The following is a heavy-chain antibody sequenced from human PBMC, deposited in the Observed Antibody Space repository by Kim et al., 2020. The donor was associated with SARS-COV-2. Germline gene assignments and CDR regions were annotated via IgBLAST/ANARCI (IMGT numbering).Heavy chain of an antibody. Sequence: GGSLRLSCAASGFTFSSYAMSWVRQAPGKGLEWVSAISGSGGSTYYADSVKGRFTISRDNSKNTLYLQMNSLRAEDTAVYYCAKDHEPNSREWLRWTGTESVADYWGQGTLVTVSS. V-gene: IGHV3-23*01. CDR1: GFTFSSYA. J-gene: IGHJ4*02. D-gene: IGHD5-12*01. CDR2: ISGSGGST. CDR3: AKDHEPNSREWLRWTGTESVADY.